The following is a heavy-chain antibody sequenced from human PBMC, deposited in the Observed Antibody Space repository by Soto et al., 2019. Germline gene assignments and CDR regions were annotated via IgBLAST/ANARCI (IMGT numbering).Heavy chain of an antibody. Sequence: GGSLRLSCAASGFTFSSYDMHWVRQATGKGLEWVSAIGTAGDTYYPGSVKGRFTISRENAKNSLYLQMNSLRAEDTAVYYCARAVRTPLTTVTTAWFDPWGQGTLVTVSS. CDR3: ARAVRTPLTTVTTAWFDP. D-gene: IGHD4-17*01. V-gene: IGHV3-13*01. CDR2: IGTAGDT. CDR1: GFTFSSYD. J-gene: IGHJ5*02.